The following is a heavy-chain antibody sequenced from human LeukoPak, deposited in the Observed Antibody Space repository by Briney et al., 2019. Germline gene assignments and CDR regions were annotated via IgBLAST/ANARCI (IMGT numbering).Heavy chain of an antibody. CDR3: ARAWTYQLLAPHDAFDI. CDR1: GYTFTGYY. CDR2: INPNSGGT. Sequence: ASVKVSCKASGYTFTGYYMHWVRQAPGQGLEWMGWINPNSGGTNYAQKFQGRVTMTRDTSISTAYMELSRLRPDDTAVYYCARAWTYQLLAPHDAFDIWGQGTMVTVSS. D-gene: IGHD2-2*01. J-gene: IGHJ3*02. V-gene: IGHV1-2*02.